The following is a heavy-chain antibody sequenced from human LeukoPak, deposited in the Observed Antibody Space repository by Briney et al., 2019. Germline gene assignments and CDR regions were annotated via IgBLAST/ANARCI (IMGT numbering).Heavy chain of an antibody. Sequence: PSETLSLTCTVSGGSISGGGYYWSWIRQHPGKGLEWIGYIYCTGNTYYNPSLKSRVTISIDTSRNQFSLKLSSVTAADTAVYYCARVASAAVTILDYWGQGTLVTVSS. J-gene: IGHJ4*02. CDR2: IYCTGNT. D-gene: IGHD4-17*01. CDR1: GGSISGGGYY. CDR3: ARVASAAVTILDY. V-gene: IGHV4-31*03.